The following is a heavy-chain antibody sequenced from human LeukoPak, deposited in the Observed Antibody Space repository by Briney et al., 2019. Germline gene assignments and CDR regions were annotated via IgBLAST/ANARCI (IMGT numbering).Heavy chain of an antibody. J-gene: IGHJ4*02. CDR2: IYVGGGPT. CDR3: ASYDGRAAYFEY. Sequence: PGGSLRFSCAAAGLTVSNNYVSWVRQAPGKGLEWVSVIYVGGGPTYYADSVRGRFTTSRDNSKNTVYLQMNSLRPEDTAVYYCASYDGRAAYFEYWGQGTLVTASS. CDR1: GLTVSNNY. V-gene: IGHV3-66*02. D-gene: IGHD3-22*01.